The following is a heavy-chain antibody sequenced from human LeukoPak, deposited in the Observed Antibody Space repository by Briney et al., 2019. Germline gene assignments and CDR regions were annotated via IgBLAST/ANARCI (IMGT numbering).Heavy chain of an antibody. D-gene: IGHD3-22*01. Sequence: DPGGSLRLSCAASGLTFDDYAMDWVRHAPGKGLEWVSGISWNSGSISYADSVKGRFTISRDNAKNSLYLQMNSLRAEDMALYYCAKDSSYDDSTYFDYWGQGTLVTVSS. CDR1: GLTFDDYA. V-gene: IGHV3-9*03. CDR2: ISWNSGSI. J-gene: IGHJ4*02. CDR3: AKDSSYDDSTYFDY.